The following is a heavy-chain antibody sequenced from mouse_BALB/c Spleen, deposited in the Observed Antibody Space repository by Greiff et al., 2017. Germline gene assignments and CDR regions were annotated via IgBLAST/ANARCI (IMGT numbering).Heavy chain of an antibody. Sequence: EVKLVESGGGLVQPGGSRKLSCAASGFTFSSFGMHWVRQAPEKGLEWVAYISSGSSTIYYADTVKGRFTISRDNPKNTLFLQMTSLRSEDTAMYYCARDYRYGYAMDYWGQGTSVTVSS. CDR3: ARDYRYGYAMDY. CDR1: GFTFSSFG. V-gene: IGHV5-17*02. CDR2: ISSGSSTI. D-gene: IGHD2-14*01. J-gene: IGHJ4*01.